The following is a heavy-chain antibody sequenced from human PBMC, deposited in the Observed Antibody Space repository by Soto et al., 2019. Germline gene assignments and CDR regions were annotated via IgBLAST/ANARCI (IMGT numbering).Heavy chain of an antibody. D-gene: IGHD3-9*01. Sequence: GGSLRLSCAASGFTFSSYWMSWVRQAPGKGLEWVANIKQDGSEKYYVDSVKGRFTISRDNAKNSLYLQMNSLRAEDTAVYYCARDRRWGRELRYLDHRWFDPWGQGTLVTVSS. J-gene: IGHJ5*02. CDR2: IKQDGSEK. CDR3: ARDRRWGRELRYLDHRWFDP. V-gene: IGHV3-7*05. CDR1: GFTFSSYW.